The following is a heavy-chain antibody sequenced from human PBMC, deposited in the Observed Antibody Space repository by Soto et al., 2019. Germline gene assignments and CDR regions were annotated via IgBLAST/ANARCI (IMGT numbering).Heavy chain of an antibody. Sequence: EVQLVESGGGLVQPGGSLRLSCAASGFTFNTYSMNWVRQAPGKGLEWISYISSSTSPIYYADSVKGRFTISRDNAKNSLYLQMNSLRDEDTAVYYWARSGVLLRYYFDYWGQGPLVTASS. V-gene: IGHV3-48*02. D-gene: IGHD5-12*01. CDR1: GFTFNTYS. J-gene: IGHJ4*02. CDR2: ISSSTSPI. CDR3: ARSGVLLRYYFDY.